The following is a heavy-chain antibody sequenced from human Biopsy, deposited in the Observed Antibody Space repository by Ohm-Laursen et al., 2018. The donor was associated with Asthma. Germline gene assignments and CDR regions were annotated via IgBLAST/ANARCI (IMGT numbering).Heavy chain of an antibody. J-gene: IGHJ6*02. CDR2: IWNDGNKN. V-gene: IGHV3-33*08. CDR1: GFAFRSYA. CDR3: ARGIYDMDV. Sequence: SLRLSCSASGFAFRSYAMNWVRQAPGKGLEWVALIWNDGNKNYYADSVRGRFTISRDNSKNMLYLQMNSLRAEDTAVYFCARGIYDMDVRGQGTTVTVSS.